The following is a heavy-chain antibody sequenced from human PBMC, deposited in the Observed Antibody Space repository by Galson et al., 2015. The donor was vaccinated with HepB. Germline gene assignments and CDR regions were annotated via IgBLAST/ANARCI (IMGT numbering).Heavy chain of an antibody. Sequence: SLRLSCAASGFTFSSYSMNWVRQAPGKGLEWVSYISSSSSTIYYADSVKGRFTISRDNAKNSLYLQMNSLRAEDTAVYYCARGGESYGDYPFDYWGQGTLVTVSS. CDR3: ARGGESYGDYPFDY. V-gene: IGHV3-48*01. J-gene: IGHJ4*02. CDR2: ISSSSSTI. D-gene: IGHD4-17*01. CDR1: GFTFSSYS.